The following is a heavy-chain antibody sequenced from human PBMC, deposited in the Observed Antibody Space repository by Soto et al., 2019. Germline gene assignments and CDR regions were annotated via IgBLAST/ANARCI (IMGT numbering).Heavy chain of an antibody. CDR2: IYYSGST. V-gene: IGHV4-39*07. D-gene: IGHD6-13*01. CDR3: ARDHSSSWSTEYYFAY. J-gene: IGHJ4*02. Sequence: SETLSLTCTVSGGSISSSSYYWGWIRQPPGKGLEWIGSIYYSGSTYYNPSLKSRVTISVDTSKNQFSLRLSSVTAADTAVYYCARDHSSSWSTEYYFAYWGQGPLVT. CDR1: GGSISSSSYY.